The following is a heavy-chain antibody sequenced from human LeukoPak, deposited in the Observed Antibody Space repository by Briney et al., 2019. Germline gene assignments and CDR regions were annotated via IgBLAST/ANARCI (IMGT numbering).Heavy chain of an antibody. CDR3: ARENGSSAGSSYWFDP. J-gene: IGHJ5*02. Sequence: SETLSLTCTVSGGSISSSSYYWGWIRQPPGKGLEWIGSIYYSGSTYYIPSLKRRVTISVDTSKNQFSLKLSSVTAADTAVYYCARENGSSAGSSYWFDPWGQGTLVTVSS. D-gene: IGHD6-6*01. CDR1: GGSISSSSYY. CDR2: IYYSGST. V-gene: IGHV4-39*07.